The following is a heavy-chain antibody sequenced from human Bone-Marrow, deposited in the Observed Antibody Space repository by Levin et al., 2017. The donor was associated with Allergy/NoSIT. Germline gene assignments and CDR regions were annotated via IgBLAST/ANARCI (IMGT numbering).Heavy chain of an antibody. CDR3: AGRLVATISDAFDN. Sequence: QTGGSLRLSCAASGFTVSSNYMSWVRQAPGKGLEWVSDIYSGGSTYYSDSAKGRFTISRDNSKNTLNLQMNSLRAEDTAVYYCAGRLVATISDAFDNWGQGTMVTVSS. J-gene: IGHJ3*02. V-gene: IGHV3-66*01. D-gene: IGHD5-12*01. CDR2: IYSGGST. CDR1: GFTVSSNY.